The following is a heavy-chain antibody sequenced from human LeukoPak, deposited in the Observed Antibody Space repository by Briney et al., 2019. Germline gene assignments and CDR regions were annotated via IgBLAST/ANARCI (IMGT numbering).Heavy chain of an antibody. CDR1: GYSISSGYY. CDR2: IYHDGVT. Sequence: PSETLSLTCTVSGYSISSGYYWGWIRQPPGKGLEWIGSIYHDGVTYYNPSLKSRLTLSVDTSRNQFSLRLSSVTAADTATYYCAREKMGVGVIFDYWGQGSLVTVSS. CDR3: AREKMGVGVIFDY. D-gene: IGHD3-16*01. J-gene: IGHJ4*02. V-gene: IGHV4-38-2*02.